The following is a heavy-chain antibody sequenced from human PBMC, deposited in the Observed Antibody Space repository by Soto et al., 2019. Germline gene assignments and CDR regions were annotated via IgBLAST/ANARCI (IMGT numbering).Heavy chain of an antibody. V-gene: IGHV3-21*01. CDR3: ARGGNWNYHYYYYGMDV. J-gene: IGHJ6*02. Sequence: GGSLRLSCAASGFTFSSYSMNWVRQAPGKGLEWVSSISSSSSYIYYADSVKGRFTISRDNAKNSLYLQMNSLRAEDTAVYYCARGGNWNYHYYYYGMDVWGQGTTVTVSS. CDR2: ISSSSSYI. CDR1: GFTFSSYS. D-gene: IGHD1-7*01.